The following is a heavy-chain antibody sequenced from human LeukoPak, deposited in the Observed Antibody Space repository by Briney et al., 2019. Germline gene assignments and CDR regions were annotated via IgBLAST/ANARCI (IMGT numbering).Heavy chain of an antibody. D-gene: IGHD6-13*01. J-gene: IGHJ3*02. Sequence: GGSLRLSCAASGFTFDDYAMHWVRQAPGKGLEWVSGISWNSGSIGYADSVKGRFTISRDNAKNSLYLQMNSLRAEDTALYYCAKDHSSSWYYLHAFDIWGQGTMVTVSS. CDR3: AKDHSSSWYYLHAFDI. CDR1: GFTFDDYA. CDR2: ISWNSGSI. V-gene: IGHV3-9*01.